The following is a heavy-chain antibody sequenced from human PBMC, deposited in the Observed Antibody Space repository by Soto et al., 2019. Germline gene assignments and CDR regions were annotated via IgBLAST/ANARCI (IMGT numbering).Heavy chain of an antibody. V-gene: IGHV2-5*02. CDR3: AHRRSGPHFDY. D-gene: IGHD3-3*01. CDR2: VYWDDDK. J-gene: IGHJ4*02. Sequence: VSGPTLVNPTQTLTLTCTFSGFSLTTTGVGVGWIRQPPGKALEWLALVYWDDDKTYRPSLKSSLTITKDTSKNQVVLTMTNVEPVDTATYYCAHRRSGPHFDYWGQGILVTVSS. CDR1: GFSLTTTGVG.